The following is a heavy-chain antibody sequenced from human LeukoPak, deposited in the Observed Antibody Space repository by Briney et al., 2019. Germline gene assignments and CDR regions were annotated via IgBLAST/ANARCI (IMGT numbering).Heavy chain of an antibody. D-gene: IGHD2-21*01. V-gene: IGHV3-48*03. J-gene: IGHJ4*02. CDR2: ISSSGSTI. CDR3: AKDLDEYCGGDCYSDY. CDR1: GFTFSSYE. Sequence: GGSLRLSCAASGFTFSSYEMNWVRQAPGKGLEWVSYISSSGSTIYYADSVKGRFTISRDNAKNSLYLQMNSLRAEDTAVYYCAKDLDEYCGGDCYSDYWGQGTLVTVSS.